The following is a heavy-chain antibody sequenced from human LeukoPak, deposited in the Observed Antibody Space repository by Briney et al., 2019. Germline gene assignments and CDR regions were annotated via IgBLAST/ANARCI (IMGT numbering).Heavy chain of an antibody. CDR3: ARELRYFDWFTRYYFDC. CDR1: GFTFSSYA. D-gene: IGHD3-9*01. CDR2: ISGSGGSP. Sequence: GGSLRLSCAASGFTFSSYAMSWVRQAPGKGLEWVSAISGSGGSPNYVDSVKGRFTISRDNSKNTLYLQMKSLRAEDTAVHYCARELRYFDWFTRYYFDCWGQGTLVTVSS. V-gene: IGHV3-23*01. J-gene: IGHJ4*02.